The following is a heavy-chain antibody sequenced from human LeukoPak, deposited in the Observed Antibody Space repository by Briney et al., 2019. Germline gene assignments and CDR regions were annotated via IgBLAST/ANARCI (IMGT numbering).Heavy chain of an antibody. CDR2: IYYSGST. Sequence: PSETLSLTCAVPGGSFSGYLWSWIRQPPGKGLEWIGYIYYSGSTNYNPSLKSRVTISVDTSKNQFSLKLSSVTAADTAVYYCAREAAVAGTDDYFDYWGQGTLVTVS. CDR3: AREAAVAGTDDYFDY. J-gene: IGHJ4*02. V-gene: IGHV4-59*01. CDR1: GGSFSGYL. D-gene: IGHD6-19*01.